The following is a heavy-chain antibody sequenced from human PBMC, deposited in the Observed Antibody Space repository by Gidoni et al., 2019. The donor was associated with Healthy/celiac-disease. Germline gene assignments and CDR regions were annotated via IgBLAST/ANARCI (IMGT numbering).Heavy chain of an antibody. V-gene: IGHV4-4*02. CDR2: IYHSGST. CDR1: GGSISSSNW. J-gene: IGHJ6*02. D-gene: IGHD6-6*01. Sequence: QVQLPESGPGLVQPSGTLSLTCAAPGGSISSSNWWSWVRQPPGKGLEWIGEIYHSGSTNYNPSLKSRVTIAVDKSKNQFSLKLSSVTAADTAVYYCAREAYSSSSRAHYGMDVWGQGTTVTVSS. CDR3: AREAYSSSSRAHYGMDV.